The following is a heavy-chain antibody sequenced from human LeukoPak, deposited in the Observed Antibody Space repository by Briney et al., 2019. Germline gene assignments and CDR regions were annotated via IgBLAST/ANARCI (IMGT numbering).Heavy chain of an antibody. CDR3: ARVPYHDSTNDY. V-gene: IGHV1-18*01. Sequence: ASVKVSCKASGYTFTSYGISWVRRAPGQGLEWMGWISAYNGNTNYAQKLQGRVTMTTDTSTSTAYMELRSLRSDDTAVYYCARVPYHDSTNDYWGQGTLVTVSS. CDR1: GYTFTSYG. D-gene: IGHD3-22*01. J-gene: IGHJ4*02. CDR2: ISAYNGNT.